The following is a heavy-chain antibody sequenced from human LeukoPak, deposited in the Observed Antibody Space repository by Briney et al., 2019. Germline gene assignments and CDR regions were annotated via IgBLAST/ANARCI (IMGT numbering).Heavy chain of an antibody. CDR3: AKGSRDGQNWYFDL. CDR1: GFTFNDYA. D-gene: IGHD5-24*01. V-gene: IGHV3-43*02. J-gene: IGHJ2*01. Sequence: GGSLRLSCAASGFTFNDYAIHWVRQAPGKGLEWVSIIRGDGGTTYYADSVKGRFTISRDNSKNSLYLQMNSLRTEDTALYYCAKGSRDGQNWYFDLWGRGTLVTVSS. CDR2: IRGDGGTT.